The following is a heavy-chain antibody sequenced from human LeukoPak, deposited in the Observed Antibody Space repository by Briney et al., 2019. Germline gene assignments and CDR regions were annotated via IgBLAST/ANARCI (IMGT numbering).Heavy chain of an antibody. J-gene: IGHJ3*02. CDR2: IYYSGST. V-gene: IGHV4-39*07. CDR1: GGSISSSSYY. D-gene: IGHD3-10*01. CDR3: ARDGLLWFGELLLGAFDI. Sequence: SETLSLTCTVSGGSISSSSYYWGWIRQPPGKGLEWIGSIYYSGSTYYNPSLKSRVTISVDTSKNQFSLKLNSVTAADTAVYYCARDGLLWFGELLLGAFDIWGQGTMVTVSS.